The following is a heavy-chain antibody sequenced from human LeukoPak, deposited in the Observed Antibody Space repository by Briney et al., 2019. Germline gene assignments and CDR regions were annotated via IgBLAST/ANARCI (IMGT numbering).Heavy chain of an antibody. CDR1: GFTFSSYW. CDR3: AKDVGGFRGESLLDY. J-gene: IGHJ4*02. Sequence: GGSLRLSCAASGFTFSSYWMSWVRQAPGKGLEWVANIKQDGSEKYYVDSVKGRFTISRDNAKNSLYLQMNSLRAEDTAVYYCAKDVGGFRGESLLDYWGQGTLVTVSS. V-gene: IGHV3-7*01. CDR2: IKQDGSEK. D-gene: IGHD3-10*01.